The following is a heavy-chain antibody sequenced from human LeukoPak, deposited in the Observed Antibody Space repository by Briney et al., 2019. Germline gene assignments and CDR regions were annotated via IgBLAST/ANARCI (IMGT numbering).Heavy chain of an antibody. CDR2: IYYSGST. V-gene: IGHV4-31*03. D-gene: IGHD3-10*01. Sequence: PSQTLSLTCTVSGGSISSGGYYWSWIRQHPGKGLEWIGYIYYSGSTYYNPSLKSRVTISVDTSKNQFSLKLSSVTAADTAVYYCARGFGEFLYWFDPWGQGTLVTVSS. J-gene: IGHJ5*02. CDR3: ARGFGEFLYWFDP. CDR1: GGSISSGGYY.